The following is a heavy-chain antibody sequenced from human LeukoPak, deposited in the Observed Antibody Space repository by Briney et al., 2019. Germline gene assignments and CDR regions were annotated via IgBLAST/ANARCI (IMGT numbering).Heavy chain of an antibody. Sequence: ASVKVSCKTSGYTFTGYYMHWVRQAPGQGLEWMGWICPNSGGTKYAQKFQGRVTMTRDTSISTAYMELSRLRSDDTAVYYCARALFSYDSSAYNAFDIWGQGTMVTVSS. CDR1: GYTFTGYY. D-gene: IGHD3-22*01. CDR3: ARALFSYDSSAYNAFDI. V-gene: IGHV1-2*02. J-gene: IGHJ3*02. CDR2: ICPNSGGT.